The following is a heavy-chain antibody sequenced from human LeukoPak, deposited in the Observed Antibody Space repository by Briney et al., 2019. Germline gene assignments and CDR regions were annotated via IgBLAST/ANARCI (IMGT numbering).Heavy chain of an antibody. CDR2: VHLDGRT. J-gene: IGHJ4*02. V-gene: IGHV4-4*02. Sequence: PSGTLSLTCGVSGGSVISTNWWTWARQPPGKDLEWIGEVHLDGRTNYNPSLESRLTMSVDVSENQVSLKLTSVTAADTAVYYCAREGGFYRPLDYSGQGTLVTVSS. CDR3: AREGGFYRPLDY. D-gene: IGHD3-3*01. CDR1: GGSVISTNW.